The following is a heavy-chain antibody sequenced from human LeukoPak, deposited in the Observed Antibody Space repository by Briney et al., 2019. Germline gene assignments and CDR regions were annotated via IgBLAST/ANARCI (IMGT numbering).Heavy chain of an antibody. CDR1: GYTFTGYY. CDR3: ARGYGDYGAEYFQH. Sequence: ASVEVSCKASGYTFTGYYMHWVRQAPGQGLEWMGWINPNSGGTNYAQKFQGWVTMTRDTSISTAYMELSRLRSDDTAVYYCARGYGDYGAEYFQHWGQGTLVTVSS. CDR2: INPNSGGT. V-gene: IGHV1-2*04. J-gene: IGHJ1*01. D-gene: IGHD4-17*01.